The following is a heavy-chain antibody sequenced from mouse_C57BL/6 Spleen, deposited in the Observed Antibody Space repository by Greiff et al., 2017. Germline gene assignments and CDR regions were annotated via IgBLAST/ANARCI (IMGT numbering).Heavy chain of an antibody. CDR2: ISYDGSN. V-gene: IGHV3-6*01. Sequence: EVKLVESGPGLVKPSQSLSLTCSVTGYSITSGYYWNWIRQFPGNKLEWMGYISYDGSNNYNPSLKNRISITRDTSKNQFFLKLNSVTTEDTATYYCARGGTYSYDYVFYAMDYWGQGTSVTVSS. D-gene: IGHD2-4*01. CDR3: ARGGTYSYDYVFYAMDY. CDR1: GYSITSGYY. J-gene: IGHJ4*01.